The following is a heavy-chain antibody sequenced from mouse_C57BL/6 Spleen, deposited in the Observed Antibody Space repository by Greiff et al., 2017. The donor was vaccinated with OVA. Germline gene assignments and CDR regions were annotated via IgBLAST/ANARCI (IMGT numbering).Heavy chain of an antibody. CDR1: GYTFTSYW. CDR3: ARSLRYYGSSFAMDY. Sequence: VQLQQPGAELVMPGASVKLSCKASGYTFTSYWMHWVKQRPGQGLEWIGEIDPSDSYTNYNQKFKGKSTLTVDKSSSTAYMQLSSLTSEDSAVYYCARSLRYYGSSFAMDYWGQGTSVTVSS. V-gene: IGHV1-69*01. J-gene: IGHJ4*01. CDR2: IDPSDSYT. D-gene: IGHD1-1*01.